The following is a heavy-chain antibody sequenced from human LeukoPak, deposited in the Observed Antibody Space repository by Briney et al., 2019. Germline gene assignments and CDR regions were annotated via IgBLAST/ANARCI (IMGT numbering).Heavy chain of an antibody. CDR3: ARLPRYGGYDHFDY. CDR2: IYYRGTT. D-gene: IGHD5-12*01. V-gene: IGHV4-59*12. CDR1: GDSIDSYY. Sequence: SETLSLTCTVSGDSIDSYYWSWIRQPPGKGLEWIGYIYYRGTTSYNPFLKSRVTISVDTPKNQFSLKLNSVTAADTAVYYCARLPRYGGYDHFDYWGQGILVIVSS. J-gene: IGHJ4*02.